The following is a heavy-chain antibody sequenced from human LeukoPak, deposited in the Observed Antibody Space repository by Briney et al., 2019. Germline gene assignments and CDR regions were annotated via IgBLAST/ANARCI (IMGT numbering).Heavy chain of an antibody. CDR1: GYTFTDYY. CDR3: ARGDETYCGGDCYSGLDY. V-gene: IGHV1-2*02. CDR2: INPNSGGT. Sequence: ASVKVCCKASGYTFTDYYMHWVRQAPGQGLEWMGWINPNSGGTYYAQTFQGRGTMTLGTSISTAHMELGRLRSDDTAVYYCARGDETYCGGDCYSGLDYWGQGTLVTVSS. D-gene: IGHD2-21*02. J-gene: IGHJ4*02.